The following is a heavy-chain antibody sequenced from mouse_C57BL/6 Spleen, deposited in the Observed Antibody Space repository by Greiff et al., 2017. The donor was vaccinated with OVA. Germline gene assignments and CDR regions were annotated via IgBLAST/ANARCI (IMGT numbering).Heavy chain of an antibody. CDR2: IDPSDSET. CDR1: GYTFPSYW. Sequence: QVQLKQPGAELVRPGSSVKLSCKASGYTFPSYWMHWVKPRPIQGLEWIGNIDPSDSETHSNQKFKDKATLTVDKSSSTAYMQLSSLTSEDSAVYYCASNGGYWGQGTTLTVSS. J-gene: IGHJ2*01. V-gene: IGHV1-52*01. CDR3: ASNGGY.